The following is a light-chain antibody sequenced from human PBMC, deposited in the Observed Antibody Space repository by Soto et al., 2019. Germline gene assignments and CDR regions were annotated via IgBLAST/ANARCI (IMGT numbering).Light chain of an antibody. CDR2: DAS. Sequence: EIVLTQSPSTLSLSPGERATLSCRASQSINRHLAWYRQKPGQAPRLLIYDASNRATGIPARFSGSGSGTDVTLTISSLEHEDFGVYYCQQRSNWPPVTFGGGTKVEIK. V-gene: IGKV3-11*01. J-gene: IGKJ4*01. CDR1: QSINRH. CDR3: QQRSNWPPVT.